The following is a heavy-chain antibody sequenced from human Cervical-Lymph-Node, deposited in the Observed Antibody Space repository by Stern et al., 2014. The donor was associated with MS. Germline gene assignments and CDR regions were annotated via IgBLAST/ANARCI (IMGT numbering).Heavy chain of an antibody. CDR2: INPSGGST. CDR3: ARGAGRMVRGRIVSPVFDY. CDR1: GYTFTTFF. Sequence: QVQLGQSGAAVREPGASVTISCKTSGYTFTTFFIHWLRQAPGQGLEWMGTINPSGGSTSYADRFQGRVVMTRDTSTNFVYMRLNSLTSEDTASYFCARGAGRMVRGRIVSPVFDYWGQRTQVTVSS. V-gene: IGHV1-46*03. J-gene: IGHJ4*02. D-gene: IGHD3-10*01.